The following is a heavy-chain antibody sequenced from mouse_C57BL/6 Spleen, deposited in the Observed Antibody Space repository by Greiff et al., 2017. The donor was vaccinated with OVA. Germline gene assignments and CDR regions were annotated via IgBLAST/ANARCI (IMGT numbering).Heavy chain of an antibody. CDR2: ISYDGSN. CDR3: ARGVYGSRYFDV. V-gene: IGHV3-6*01. CDR1: GYSITSGYY. Sequence: EVQVVESGPGLVKPSQSLSLTCSVTGYSITSGYYWNWIRQFPGNKLEWMGYISYDGSNNYNPSLKNRISITRDTSKNQFFLKLNSVTTEDTATYYCARGVYGSRYFDVWGTGTTVTVSS. D-gene: IGHD1-1*01. J-gene: IGHJ1*03.